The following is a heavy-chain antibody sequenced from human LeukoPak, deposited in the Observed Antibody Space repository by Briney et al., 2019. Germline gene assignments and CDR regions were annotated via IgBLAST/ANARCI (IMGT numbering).Heavy chain of an antibody. Sequence: SPSETLSLTCTVSGGSISSYYWSWIRQPAGKGLEWIGRIYTSGSTNYNPSLKSRVTMSVDTSKNQFSLKLSSVTAADTAVYYCARVTYYYDSSGYSLYYYGMDVWGQGTTVTVSS. J-gene: IGHJ6*02. V-gene: IGHV4-4*07. CDR2: IYTSGST. CDR1: GGSISSYY. D-gene: IGHD3-22*01. CDR3: ARVTYYYDSSGYSLYYYGMDV.